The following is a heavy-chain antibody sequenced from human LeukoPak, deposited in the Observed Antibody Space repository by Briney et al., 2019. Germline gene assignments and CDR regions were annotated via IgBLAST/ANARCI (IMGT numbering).Heavy chain of an antibody. V-gene: IGHV1-3*04. CDR2: INTDDGNT. J-gene: IGHJ5*02. CDR3: ARGIVVKPSANWSDP. D-gene: IGHD2-2*01. CDR1: GGTFSSYA. Sequence: GSSVKVSCKASGGTFSSYAISWVRQAPGRGLEWMGLINTDDGNTRYSQRFQGRVTITRDTSANTAYMELSSLRFEDTAVYYCARGIVVKPSANWSDPWGQGTSVTVSS.